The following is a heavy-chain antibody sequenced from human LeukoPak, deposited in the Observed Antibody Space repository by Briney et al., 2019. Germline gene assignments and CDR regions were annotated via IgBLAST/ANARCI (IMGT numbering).Heavy chain of an antibody. CDR2: INHSGST. V-gene: IGHV4-34*01. D-gene: IGHD3-10*01. Sequence: PWETLSLTCAVYGGSSSGYYWSWIRQPPGKGLEWIGEINHSGSTNYNPSLKSRVTISVDRSKHQFSLKLTSVTAADTAVYYCAREALLRGVIRCLDFWGQGTLVTVSS. CDR3: AREALLRGVIRCLDF. J-gene: IGHJ4*02. CDR1: GGSSSGYY.